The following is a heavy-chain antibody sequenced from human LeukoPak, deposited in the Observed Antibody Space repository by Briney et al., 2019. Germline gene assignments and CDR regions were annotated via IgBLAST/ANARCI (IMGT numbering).Heavy chain of an antibody. CDR3: AKGTYDSSGYFDY. D-gene: IGHD3-22*01. V-gene: IGHV3-23*01. CDR1: GFTFSSYA. Sequence: GGSLRPSCAASGFTFSSYAMSWVRQAPGKGLEWVSAISGSGGSTYYADSVKGRFTISRDNSKNTLYLQMNSLRAEDTAVYYCAKGTYDSSGYFDYWGQGTLVTVSS. J-gene: IGHJ4*02. CDR2: ISGSGGST.